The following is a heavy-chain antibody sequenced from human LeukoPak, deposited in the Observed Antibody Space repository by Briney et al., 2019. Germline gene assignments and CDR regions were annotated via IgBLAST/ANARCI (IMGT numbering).Heavy chain of an antibody. J-gene: IGHJ3*02. Sequence: QTAGSLRLSCAASGFTFSSYWMSWVRQAPGKGLEWVANIKQDGSDKYYVDSVKGRFTISRDNAKNSLYLQMNSLRAEDTAVYYGARAGRGGETDAFDIWGQGTMVTVSS. D-gene: IGHD2-21*01. CDR1: GFTFSSYW. V-gene: IGHV3-7*01. CDR2: IKQDGSDK. CDR3: ARAGRGGETDAFDI.